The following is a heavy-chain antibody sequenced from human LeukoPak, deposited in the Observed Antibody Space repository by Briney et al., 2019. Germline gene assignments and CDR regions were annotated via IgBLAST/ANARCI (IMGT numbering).Heavy chain of an antibody. D-gene: IGHD2-15*01. CDR1: GFTFSSYA. CDR3: ARGGHIVVVVAASDY. V-gene: IGHV3-30*04. J-gene: IGHJ4*02. CDR2: ISYDGSNK. Sequence: GGSLRLSCAASGFTFSSYAMHWVRQAPGKGLEWVAVISYDGSNKYYADSVKGRFTISRDNSKNTLYLQMNSLRAEDTAVYYCARGGHIVVVVAASDYWGQGTLVTVSS.